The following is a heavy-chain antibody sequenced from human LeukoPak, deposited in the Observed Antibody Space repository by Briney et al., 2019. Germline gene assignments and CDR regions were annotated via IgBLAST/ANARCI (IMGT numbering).Heavy chain of an antibody. CDR1: GFTFSNYQ. J-gene: IGHJ4*02. CDR3: ARWGVQWGPDY. V-gene: IGHV3-7*01. Sequence: GGSLRLSCVVSGFTFSNYQMTWVRQAPGKGLEWVANVKEDGSEEYYVDSVKGRFSISRDNAHNSLYLRMSSLRAEDTAVYYCARWGVQWGPDYWGQGTLVTVSS. CDR2: VKEDGSEE. D-gene: IGHD1-26*01.